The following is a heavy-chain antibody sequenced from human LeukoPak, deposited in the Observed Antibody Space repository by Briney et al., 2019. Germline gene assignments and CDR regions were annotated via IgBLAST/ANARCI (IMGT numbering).Heavy chain of an antibody. CDR3: ARRPSSSWNRWFDP. J-gene: IGHJ5*02. CDR2: IYYSGST. V-gene: IGHV4-39*01. D-gene: IGHD6-13*01. Sequence: SETLSLTCNVSGGSISSSSYYWGWIRQAPGKGLEWIGSIYYSGSTYYNPSLKSRVTISVDTSKNQFSLKLSSVTAADTAVYYCARRPSSSWNRWFDPWGQGTLVTVSS. CDR1: GGSISSSSYY.